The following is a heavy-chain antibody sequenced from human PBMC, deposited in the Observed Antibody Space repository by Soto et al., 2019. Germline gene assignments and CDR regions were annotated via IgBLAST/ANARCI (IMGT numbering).Heavy chain of an antibody. CDR2: ISYDGSNK. J-gene: IGHJ5*02. CDR1: GFTFSSYA. Sequence: QVQLVESGGGVVQPGRSLRLSCAASGFTFSSYAMHWVRQAPGKGLEWVAVISYDGSNKYYADSVKGRFTISRDNSKNTLYLQMNSLRAEDTAEYYCARDLEVAVAGAWGQGTLVTVSS. CDR3: ARDLEVAVAGA. D-gene: IGHD6-19*01. V-gene: IGHV3-30-3*01.